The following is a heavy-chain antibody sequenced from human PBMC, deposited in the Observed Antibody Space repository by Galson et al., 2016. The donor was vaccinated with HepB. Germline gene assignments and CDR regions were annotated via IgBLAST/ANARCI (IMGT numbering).Heavy chain of an antibody. CDR3: ARGLYFFDS. V-gene: IGHV3-23*01. D-gene: IGHD6-19*01. CDR2: ISGSGGST. J-gene: IGHJ4*02. CDR1: GFTFSSYA. Sequence: SLRLSCAASGFTFSSYAINWVRQAPGKGLEWVSEISGSGGSTYYADSVKGRFTISRDNSKNTLYLQMNSLRAEDTAVYYCARGLYFFDSWGQGALVTVSS.